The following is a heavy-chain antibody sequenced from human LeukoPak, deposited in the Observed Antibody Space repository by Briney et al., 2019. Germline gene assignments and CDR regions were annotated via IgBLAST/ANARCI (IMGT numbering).Heavy chain of an antibody. V-gene: IGHV3-33*01. CDR1: GFTFSSYG. CDR3: ARDNKIQLAHTDY. J-gene: IGHJ4*02. Sequence: GGSLRLSCAAPGFTFSSYGMHWVRQAPGKGLEWVAVIWYDGSNKYYADSVKGRFTISRDNSKNTLYLQMNSLRAEDTAVYYCARDNKIQLAHTDYWGQGTLVTVSS. CDR2: IWYDGSNK. D-gene: IGHD5-18*01.